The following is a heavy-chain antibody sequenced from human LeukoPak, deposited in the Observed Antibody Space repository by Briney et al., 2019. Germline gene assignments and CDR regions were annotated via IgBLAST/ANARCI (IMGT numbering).Heavy chain of an antibody. D-gene: IGHD1-26*01. CDR2: IKQDGSEK. J-gene: IGHJ4*02. CDR3: ANWVGGSYYGRFDS. V-gene: IGHV3-7*01. CDR1: GFTFSSYW. Sequence: PGGSLRLSCAASGFTFSSYWMSWVRQAPGKGLEWVANIKQDGSEKNYVDSVKGRFTISRDDAKNSLYLQMNSLRVEDTAVYYCANWVGGSYYGRFDSWGQGTLVTVSS.